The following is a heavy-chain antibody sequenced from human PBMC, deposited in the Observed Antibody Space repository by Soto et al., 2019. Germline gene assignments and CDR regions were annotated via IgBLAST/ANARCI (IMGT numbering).Heavy chain of an antibody. CDR2: IIPILGTA. V-gene: IGHV1-69*13. Sequence: ASVKVSCKASGGTFSSYAISWVRQAPGQGLEWMGGIIPILGTANYAQKFQGRVTITADESTSTAYMELSSLRSEDTAVYYCARDPDTAIGYYYYGMDVWGQGTTVTVSS. CDR1: GGTFSSYA. D-gene: IGHD5-18*01. J-gene: IGHJ6*02. CDR3: ARDPDTAIGYYYYGMDV.